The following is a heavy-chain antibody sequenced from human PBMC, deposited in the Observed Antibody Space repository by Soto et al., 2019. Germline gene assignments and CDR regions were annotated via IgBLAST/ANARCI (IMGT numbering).Heavy chain of an antibody. Sequence: EVQLLESGGGLVQPGGSLRLSCAASGFTFSSYAMSWVRQAPGKGLEWVSAISGSGGSTYYADSVKGRFTISRDNSKNTLYLQMKSLRAEDTAVYYCANHLLFGEFSNWGQGTLVTVSS. D-gene: IGHD3-10*01. CDR1: GFTFSSYA. CDR2: ISGSGGST. V-gene: IGHV3-23*01. J-gene: IGHJ4*02. CDR3: ANHLLFGEFSN.